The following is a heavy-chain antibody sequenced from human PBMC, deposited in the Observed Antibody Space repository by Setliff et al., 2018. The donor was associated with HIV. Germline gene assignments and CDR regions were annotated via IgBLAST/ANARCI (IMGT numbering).Heavy chain of an antibody. V-gene: IGHV4-4*07. Sequence: SETLSLTCSVSGGSMSSYCWSWIRQPPGKGLEWVGHIYSTGDTNYNPSLKSRVTLSADTSKNQLSLSLTSVTAADTAVYYCARVRLTMIMMVDYFDQWGQGTLVTVSS. CDR3: ARVRLTMIMMVDYFDQ. CDR2: IYSTGDT. J-gene: IGHJ4*02. CDR1: GGSMSSYC. D-gene: IGHD3-22*01.